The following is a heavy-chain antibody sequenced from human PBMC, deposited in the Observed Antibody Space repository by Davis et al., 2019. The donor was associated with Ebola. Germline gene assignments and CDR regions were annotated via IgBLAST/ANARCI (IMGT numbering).Heavy chain of an antibody. CDR1: EFTFSDYW. CDR3: ARGGYD. Sequence: PGGSLRLSCAASEFTFSDYWMHWVRQAPGKGLVWVSRISGDGSITTYADSVKGRFTISRDNTKNTLYLQMNSLRDEDTAVYYCARGGYDWGQGTLVTVSS. J-gene: IGHJ4*02. V-gene: IGHV3-74*01. CDR2: ISGDGSIT. D-gene: IGHD6-25*01.